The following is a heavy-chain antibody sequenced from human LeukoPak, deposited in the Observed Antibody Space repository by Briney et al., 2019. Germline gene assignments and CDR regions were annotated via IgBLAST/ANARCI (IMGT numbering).Heavy chain of an antibody. CDR2: IRYDGSNK. Sequence: PGGSLRLSCAASGFTFSSYGMHWVRQAPGKGLEWVAFIRYDGSNKYYADSVKGRFTISRDNSKNTLYLQMNSLRAEDTAVYYCAKDLCRMVRGVCYYYYYMDVWGKGTTVTISS. CDR1: GFTFSSYG. J-gene: IGHJ6*03. D-gene: IGHD3-10*01. CDR3: AKDLCRMVRGVCYYYYYMDV. V-gene: IGHV3-30*02.